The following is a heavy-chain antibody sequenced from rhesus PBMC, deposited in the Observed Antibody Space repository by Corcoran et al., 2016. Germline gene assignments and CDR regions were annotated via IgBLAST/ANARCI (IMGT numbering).Heavy chain of an antibody. CDR1: GGPINNNY. D-gene: IGHD4-29*01. V-gene: IGHV4-173*01. Sequence: QLQLQESGPGLVKPSETMSLTCAVSGGPINNNYWSWIRPPPGKGLEWIGRISGSNARTDYTPSLRSRVTISTDMSKNQISLNLKSVTAADTAVYFCANLYGSDRAWGQGVLVTVSS. CDR2: ISGSNART. CDR3: ANLYGSDRA. J-gene: IGHJ4*01.